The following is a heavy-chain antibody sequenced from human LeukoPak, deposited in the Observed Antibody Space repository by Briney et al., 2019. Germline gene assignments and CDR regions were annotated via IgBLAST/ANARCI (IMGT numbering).Heavy chain of an antibody. V-gene: IGHV3-21*01. CDR1: GYTFSSFS. Sequence: GRSLRLSCVASGYTFSSFSINWVRQAPGKGLEWVSSISVRGNYIYYADSVRGRFSISIDDARNSLYLQMDSLRGDDTAVYYCVRLRRNYDSSGYYYYYDYWGQGTLVTVSS. J-gene: IGHJ4*02. D-gene: IGHD3-22*01. CDR3: VRLRRNYDSSGYYYYYDY. CDR2: ISVRGNYI.